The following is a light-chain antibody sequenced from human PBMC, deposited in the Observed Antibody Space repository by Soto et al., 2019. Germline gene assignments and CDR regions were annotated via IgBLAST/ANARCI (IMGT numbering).Light chain of an antibody. CDR1: QGISSY. CDR2: RAS. CDR3: QQLNAYPLT. J-gene: IGKJ5*01. V-gene: IGKV1-9*01. Sequence: DIQLTQSPSFLSASVGDRVTITCRAIQGISSYLAWFQQKPGRAPNLLIYRASTLQSGVPSRFSGSGSGTDFTLTISNLQPEDFETYYCQQLNAYPLTFGQGTRLEIK.